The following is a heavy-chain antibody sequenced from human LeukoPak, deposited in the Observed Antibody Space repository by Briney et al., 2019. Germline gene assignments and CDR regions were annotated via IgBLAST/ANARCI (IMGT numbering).Heavy chain of an antibody. V-gene: IGHV1-2*02. D-gene: IGHD1-26*01. Sequence: VKVSCKASGYMFTGYYMHWVRQAPGQGLEWMGWINPNSGGTNYAQKFQGRVTMTRDTSISTAYMELSRLTSDDTAVYYCARVSSGSYVDYWGQGTLVTVSS. CDR3: ARVSSGSYVDY. J-gene: IGHJ4*02. CDR2: INPNSGGT. CDR1: GYMFTGYY.